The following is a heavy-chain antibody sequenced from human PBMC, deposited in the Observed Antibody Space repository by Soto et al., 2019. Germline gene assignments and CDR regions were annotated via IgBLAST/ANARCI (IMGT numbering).Heavy chain of an antibody. CDR3: AVLPRGYTYGLDY. Sequence: GASVKVSCKASGFTFTSSAVQWVRQARGQRLEWIGWVVVGSGNTNYAQKFQERVTITRDMSTSTAYMELSSLRSEDTAVYYCAVLPRGYTYGLDYWGQGTLVTVSS. CDR2: VVVGSGNT. V-gene: IGHV1-58*01. J-gene: IGHJ4*02. CDR1: GFTFTSSA. D-gene: IGHD5-18*01.